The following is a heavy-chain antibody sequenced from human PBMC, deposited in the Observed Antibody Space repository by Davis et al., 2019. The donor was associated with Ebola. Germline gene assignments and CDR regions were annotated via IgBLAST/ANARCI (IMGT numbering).Heavy chain of an antibody. V-gene: IGHV5-51*01. J-gene: IGHJ4*02. Sequence: PGGSLRLSCKGSGYSFTSYWIGWVRQMPGKGLEWMGIIYPGDSDTRYSPSFQGQVNISADKSISTAYLQWSSLKASDTAMYYCARRGPVGSSGWYRRPGGGGYQFDYWGQGTLVTVSS. CDR3: ARRGPVGSSGWYRRPGGGGYQFDY. CDR2: IYPGDSDT. D-gene: IGHD6-19*01. CDR1: GYSFTSYW.